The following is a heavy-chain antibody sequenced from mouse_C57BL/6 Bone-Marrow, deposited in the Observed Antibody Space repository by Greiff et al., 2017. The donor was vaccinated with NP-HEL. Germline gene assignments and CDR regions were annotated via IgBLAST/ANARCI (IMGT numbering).Heavy chain of an antibody. J-gene: IGHJ2*01. Sequence: EVQLKESGGGLVKPGGSLKLSCAASGFTFSSYAMSWVRQTPEKRLEWVATISDGGSYTYYPDNVKGRFTISRDNAKNNLYLQMSHLKSEDTAMYYCARRWFYFDYWGQGTTLTVSS. V-gene: IGHV5-4*03. CDR3: ARRWFYFDY. D-gene: IGHD2-2*01. CDR2: ISDGGSYT. CDR1: GFTFSSYA.